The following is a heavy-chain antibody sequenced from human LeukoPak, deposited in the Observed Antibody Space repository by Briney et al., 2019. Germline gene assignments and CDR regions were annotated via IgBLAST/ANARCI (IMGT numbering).Heavy chain of an antibody. CDR2: NPGDSDT. D-gene: IGHD5-18*01. V-gene: IGHV5-51*01. CDR3: ASWDTAMANDY. Sequence: GESLKISCKASGYSFTKYWIGWVRQMPGKGLEWMGINPGDSDTRYSPSFQGQVTISADKSISTAYLQWSSLKASDSAMYYCASWDTAMANDYWGQGTLVTVSS. CDR1: GYSFTKYW. J-gene: IGHJ4*02.